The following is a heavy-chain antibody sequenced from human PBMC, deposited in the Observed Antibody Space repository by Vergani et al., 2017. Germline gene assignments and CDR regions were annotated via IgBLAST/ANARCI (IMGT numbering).Heavy chain of an antibody. Sequence: EVQLLESGGGLVQPGGSLRLSCAASGFTFSSYAMSWVRQAPGKGLEWVSAISGSGGSTYYADSVKGRFTISRDNSKNTLYLQMNSLRAEDTAVYYCAKGVPAIFGVVTYFDDWGQGTLVTVSS. CDR1: GFTFSSYA. D-gene: IGHD3-3*01. V-gene: IGHV3-23*01. CDR2: ISGSGGST. CDR3: AKGVPAIFGVVTYFDD. J-gene: IGHJ4*02.